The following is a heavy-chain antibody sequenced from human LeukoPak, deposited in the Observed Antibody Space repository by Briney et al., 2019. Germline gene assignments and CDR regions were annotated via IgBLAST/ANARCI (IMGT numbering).Heavy chain of an antibody. CDR1: GASMSGYY. CDR3: VRRVRYFGQNDY. D-gene: IGHD3-9*01. V-gene: IGHV4-59*08. CDR2: IYYTGST. J-gene: IGHJ4*02. Sequence: SETLSLTCTVSGASMSGYYWSWIRQPPGKGLEWIGYIYYTGSTNYNPSLKSRVTMSVDTSKNQISLKLSSVTAADSAVYYCVRRVRYFGQNDYWGQGTLVTVSS.